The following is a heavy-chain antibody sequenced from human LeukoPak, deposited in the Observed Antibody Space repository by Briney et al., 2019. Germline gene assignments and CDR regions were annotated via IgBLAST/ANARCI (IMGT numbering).Heavy chain of an antibody. D-gene: IGHD2-2*01. CDR2: IYYSGST. V-gene: IGHV4-30-4*01. J-gene: IGHJ6*02. Sequence: SQTLSLTCTVSGGSISSGDYYWSWIRQPPGKGLEWIGYIYYSGSTYYNPSLKSRVTISVDTSKNQFSLKLSSVTAADTAVYYCARDAVGFSPYGSTSLLYYYYGMDVWGQGTTVTVSS. CDR3: ARDAVGFSPYGSTSLLYYYYGMDV. CDR1: GGSISSGDYY.